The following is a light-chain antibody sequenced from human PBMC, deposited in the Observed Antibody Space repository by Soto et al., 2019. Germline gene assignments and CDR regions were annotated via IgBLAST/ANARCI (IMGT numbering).Light chain of an antibody. CDR3: QQRSNWIT. Sequence: EILLTQSPSTLPLSPGERATLSCRASQSVSSYLAWYQQKPGQAPRLLIYDASNRATGIPARFSGSGSGTDFTLTISSLEPEDFAVYYCQQRSNWITFGQGTRLEIK. V-gene: IGKV3-11*01. CDR2: DAS. CDR1: QSVSSY. J-gene: IGKJ5*01.